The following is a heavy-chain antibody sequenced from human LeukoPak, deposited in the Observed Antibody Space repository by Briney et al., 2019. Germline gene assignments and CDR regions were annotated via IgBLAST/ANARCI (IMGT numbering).Heavy chain of an antibody. Sequence: SETLSLTCTVSGGSISSYYWTWLRQPPGKGLEWIGYIYYSGNTKFNPSLKSRVTISVDTSKKQFSLKMTSVSAEDTAVYYCGRGRSGIQYTFDSWGQGTLVTVSS. J-gene: IGHJ4*02. V-gene: IGHV4-59*01. CDR1: GGSISSYY. D-gene: IGHD1-26*01. CDR2: IYYSGNT. CDR3: GRGRSGIQYTFDS.